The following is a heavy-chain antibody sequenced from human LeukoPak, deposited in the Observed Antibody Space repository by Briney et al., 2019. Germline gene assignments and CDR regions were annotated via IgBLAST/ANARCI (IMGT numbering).Heavy chain of an antibody. J-gene: IGHJ6*02. V-gene: IGHV3-33*01. CDR2: IWYDGSNK. D-gene: IGHD5-18*01. Sequence: PGGSLRLSCAASGFTFSSYGMHWVRQAPGKGLEWVAVIWYDGSNKYYADSVKGRFTISRDNSKNTLYLQMNSLRAEDTAVYYCARTRLVDTAMAKSYYYYYGMDVWGQGTTVTVSS. CDR3: ARTRLVDTAMAKSYYYYYGMDV. CDR1: GFTFSSYG.